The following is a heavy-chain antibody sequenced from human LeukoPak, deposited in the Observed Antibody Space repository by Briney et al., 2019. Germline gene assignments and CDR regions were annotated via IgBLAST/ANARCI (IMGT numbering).Heavy chain of an antibody. CDR2: IIPIFGTA. Sequence: ASVKVSCKASGGTFSSYAISWVRQAPGQGLEWMGGIIPIFGTANYAQKFQGRVTITADESTSTAYMELSSLRSEDTAVYYCARDSGIAAAGTGGTFDYWGQGTLVTVSS. D-gene: IGHD6-13*01. V-gene: IGHV1-69*13. CDR1: GGTFSSYA. J-gene: IGHJ4*02. CDR3: ARDSGIAAAGTGGTFDY.